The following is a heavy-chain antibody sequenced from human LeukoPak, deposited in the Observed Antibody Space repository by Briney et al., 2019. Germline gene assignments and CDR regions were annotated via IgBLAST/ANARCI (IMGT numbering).Heavy chain of an antibody. J-gene: IGHJ4*02. D-gene: IGHD3-10*02. V-gene: IGHV3-43*01. Sequence: GGSLRLACATSVFNFDRYTIHWVRQAPGKGLEWVSLSGWAGGTTFYSDYVRGRFTISRDSGRKSVYLKMHSMTTDDAAFYFCAKELDTMFFDYWGQGALVTVSS. CDR1: VFNFDRYT. CDR3: AKELDTMFFDY. CDR2: SGWAGGTT.